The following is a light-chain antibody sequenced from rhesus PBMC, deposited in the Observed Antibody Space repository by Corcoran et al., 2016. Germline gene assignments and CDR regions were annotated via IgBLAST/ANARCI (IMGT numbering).Light chain of an antibody. CDR3: MQRTKDPRT. Sequence: DIVMTQTPLSLPVTPGEPASISCRSSQSLLHSNGNTYLDWYIKKPVQSPRLLNYKVTTRESGVPDRFGGSGSGTDFTLKISRVEPEDVGVYYCMQRTKDPRTFGQGTKVEIK. CDR1: QSLLHSNGNTY. V-gene: IGKV2S2*01. CDR2: KVT. J-gene: IGKJ1*01.